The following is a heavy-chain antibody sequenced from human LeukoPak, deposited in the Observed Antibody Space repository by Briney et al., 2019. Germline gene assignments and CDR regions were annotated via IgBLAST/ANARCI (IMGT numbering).Heavy chain of an antibody. CDR2: IIPIFGTA. J-gene: IGHJ4*02. V-gene: IGHV1-69*13. CDR1: GGTFSSYA. CDR3: ARDLSGSGWEYYFDY. Sequence: SVKVSCKASGGTFSSYAIRWVRQAPGQGLEWMGGIIPIFGTANYAQKFQGRVTITADESTSTAYMELSSLRSEDTAVYYCARDLSGSGWEYYFDYWGQGTLVTVSS. D-gene: IGHD6-19*01.